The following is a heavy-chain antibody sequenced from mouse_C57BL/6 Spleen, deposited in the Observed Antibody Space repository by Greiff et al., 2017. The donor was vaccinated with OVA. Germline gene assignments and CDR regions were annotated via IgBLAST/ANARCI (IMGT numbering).Heavy chain of an antibody. D-gene: IGHD1-1*01. CDR2: IWRGGST. CDR1: GFSLTSYG. J-gene: IGHJ1*03. Sequence: VQLVESGPGLVQPSQSLSITCTVSGFSLTSYGVHWVRQSPGQGLEWLGVIWRGGSTAYNAAFMSRLSITKDNSKSQVFFKMNSLQADDTAIYYCAKNYGSKWYFDVWGTGTTVTVSS. CDR3: AKNYGSKWYFDV. V-gene: IGHV2-5*01.